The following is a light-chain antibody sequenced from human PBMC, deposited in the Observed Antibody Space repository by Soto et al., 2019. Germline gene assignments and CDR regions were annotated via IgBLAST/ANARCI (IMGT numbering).Light chain of an antibody. CDR1: QSVNTN. CDR3: QQYNNWPPIT. CDR2: GAA. V-gene: IGKV3-15*01. Sequence: EIVMTQSPATLSVSPGQRVTLSCRASQSVNTNLARYQHKPGQAPRLLIYGAATGATGIPARFSAAGSGTEFTLTISSLQSEDFAVYYCQQYNNWPPITFGQGTRLEIK. J-gene: IGKJ5*01.